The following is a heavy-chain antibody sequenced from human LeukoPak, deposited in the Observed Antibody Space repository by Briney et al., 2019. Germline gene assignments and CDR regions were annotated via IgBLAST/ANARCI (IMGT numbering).Heavy chain of an antibody. CDR1: GFTFNDHG. D-gene: IGHD3-10*01. J-gene: IGHJ3*02. Sequence: GSLRLSCAASGFTFNDHGMHWVRQAPGKGLQWFAFIRYDGTDESYGASVRGRLTISRDDSLNTVYLQMDSLGHDDTAVYYCARNRAFGTFDAFDMWGQGTMVTVSS. CDR2: IRYDGTDE. V-gene: IGHV3-30*02. CDR3: ARNRAFGTFDAFDM.